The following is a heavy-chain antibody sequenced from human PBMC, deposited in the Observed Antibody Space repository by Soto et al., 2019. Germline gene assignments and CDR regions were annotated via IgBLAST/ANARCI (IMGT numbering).Heavy chain of an antibody. V-gene: IGHV4-59*01. CDR1: GGSISSYY. Sequence: QVQLQESGPGLVKPSETLSLTCTVSGGSISSYYWSWIRQPPGKGLEWIGYIYYSGSTNYNPSLKSRSTISVDTSNNRFSLKLSSVTAADTAVYYCARDSDSYGHLPSFDPWGQGTLVTVSS. CDR2: IYYSGST. CDR3: ARDSDSYGHLPSFDP. D-gene: IGHD5-18*01. J-gene: IGHJ5*02.